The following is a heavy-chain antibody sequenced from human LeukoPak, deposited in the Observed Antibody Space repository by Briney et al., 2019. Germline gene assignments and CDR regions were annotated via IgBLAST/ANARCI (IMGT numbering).Heavy chain of an antibody. J-gene: IGHJ3*02. CDR1: GFTFSSYA. CDR2: ISGSGGST. Sequence: GGSLRLSCAASGFTFSSYAMSWVRQAPGKGLEWVSAISGSGGSTYYADSVKGRFTISRDNSKNTLYLQMNSLRAEDTAVYYCAKELTFYCSGVAAENDAFDIWGQGTMVTVSS. D-gene: IGHD2-15*01. V-gene: IGHV3-23*01. CDR3: AKELTFYCSGVAAENDAFDI.